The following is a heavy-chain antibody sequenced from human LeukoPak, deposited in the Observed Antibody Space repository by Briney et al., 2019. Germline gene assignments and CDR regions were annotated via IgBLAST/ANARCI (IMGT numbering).Heavy chain of an antibody. D-gene: IGHD6-6*01. CDR2: ISSNGGST. CDR1: GFTFSSYA. V-gene: IGHV3-64D*09. Sequence: TGGSLRLSCSASGFTFSSYAMHWVRQAPGKGLEYVSAISSNGGSTYYADSVKGRFTISRDNYKNTLNLQMSSLRAEDTAVYYCVVSSLYAFDIWGQGTMVTVSS. CDR3: VVSSLYAFDI. J-gene: IGHJ3*02.